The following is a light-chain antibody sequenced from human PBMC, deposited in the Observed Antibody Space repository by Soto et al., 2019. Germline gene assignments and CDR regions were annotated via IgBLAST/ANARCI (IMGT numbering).Light chain of an antibody. CDR3: QQRNNWPS. V-gene: IGKV3-11*01. CDR2: GAS. J-gene: IGKJ5*01. CDR1: QRISRTY. Sequence: EIVLTQSPGYLSLSPGERATLSFRASQRISRTYLAWYQQKPGQAPRVLMTGASNRATGIPARFSGSGSGTDFTLTISSLDPEDFAVYYCQQRNNWPSFGQGTRLEIK.